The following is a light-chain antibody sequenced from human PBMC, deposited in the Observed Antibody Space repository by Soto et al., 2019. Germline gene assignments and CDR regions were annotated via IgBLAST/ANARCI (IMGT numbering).Light chain of an antibody. CDR2: WAS. Sequence: DIVMTQSPDSLAVSLGERATINCKSSQSVLYSSNNKNYLAWYQQKPGQPPKLLIYWASTRESGVPDRFSGSGSGTDFTLTISRLEPEESAVDHGQRYGSSPTTFGLGTKVDIK. CDR1: QSVLYSSNNKNY. CDR3: QRYGSSPTT. J-gene: IGKJ1*01. V-gene: IGKV4-1*01.